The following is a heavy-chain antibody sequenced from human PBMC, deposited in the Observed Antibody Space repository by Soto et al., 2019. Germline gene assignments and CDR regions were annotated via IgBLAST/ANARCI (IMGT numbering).Heavy chain of an antibody. J-gene: IGHJ4*02. V-gene: IGHV3-21*01. D-gene: IGHD5-12*01. CDR1: GFTFSSYT. Sequence: EVQLMESGGGLVKPGGSLRLSCAASGFTFSSYTMIWVRQAPGKGLEWVSSISSSSSYIYYADSVKGRFTISRDNAKNSLYLRMNSLRAEDTAVYYCARFGYTTEAHWGQGTLVTVSS. CDR2: ISSSSSYI. CDR3: ARFGYTTEAH.